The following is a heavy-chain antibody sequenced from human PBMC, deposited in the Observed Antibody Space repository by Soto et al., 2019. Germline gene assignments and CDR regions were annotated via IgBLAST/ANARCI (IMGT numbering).Heavy chain of an antibody. J-gene: IGHJ5*02. CDR3: AKDKVPYFDYWSRQRWLDP. V-gene: IGHV3-30*18. D-gene: IGHD3-3*01. CDR2: ISNDGSKR. Sequence: VGSLRLSCVASGFSFSVFGMHWVRQFPGKGLEWVAVISNDGSKRYYIESVEGRFTISRDDSKNTLYLQMDSLRVDDTAVYYCAKDKVPYFDYWSRQRWLDPWGQGTPVTVSS. CDR1: GFSFSVFG.